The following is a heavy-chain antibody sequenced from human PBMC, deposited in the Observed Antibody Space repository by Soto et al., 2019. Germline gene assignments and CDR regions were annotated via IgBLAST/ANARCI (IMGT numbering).Heavy chain of an antibody. D-gene: IGHD4-17*01. CDR1: GFTFSSYD. J-gene: IGHJ3*02. V-gene: IGHV3-13*01. CDR3: ARRGDSGAFDI. CDR2: IGTAGYT. Sequence: EVQLVESGGGLVQPGGSLRLSCAASGFTFSSYDMHWVRQATGKGLEWVSAIGTAGYTYYPGSVKGRFTISRENAKNSLYLQMNSLRAGDTDVYYCARRGDSGAFDIWGQGTMVTVSS.